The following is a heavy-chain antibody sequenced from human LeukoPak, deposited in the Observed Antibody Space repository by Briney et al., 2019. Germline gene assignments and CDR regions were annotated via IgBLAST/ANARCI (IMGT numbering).Heavy chain of an antibody. CDR1: GFTFSSYA. CDR2: ISGSGGST. CDR3: AKVIRAMTTVNPIDY. J-gene: IGHJ4*02. D-gene: IGHD4-17*01. V-gene: IGHV3-23*01. Sequence: GGSLRLSCAASGFTFSSYAMSWVRQAPGKGLEWVSAISGSGGSTYYADSVTGRFTISRDNSKNTLYLQMNSLRAEDTAVYYCAKVIRAMTTVNPIDYWGQGTLVTVSS.